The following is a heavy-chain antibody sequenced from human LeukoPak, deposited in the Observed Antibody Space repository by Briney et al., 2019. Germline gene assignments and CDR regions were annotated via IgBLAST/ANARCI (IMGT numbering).Heavy chain of an antibody. J-gene: IGHJ4*02. D-gene: IGHD1-26*01. V-gene: IGHV4-34*01. Sequence: PSETLSLTCAVYGGSFSGYYWSWIRQPPGKGLEWIGDINHSGSTNYNPSLTSRVTISVDPSKNQFSLKLSSVTAADTAVYYCARDSLSGSYYFRGLQVLFDYWGQGTLVTVSS. CDR1: GGSFSGYY. CDR2: INHSGST. CDR3: ARDSLSGSYYFRGLQVLFDY.